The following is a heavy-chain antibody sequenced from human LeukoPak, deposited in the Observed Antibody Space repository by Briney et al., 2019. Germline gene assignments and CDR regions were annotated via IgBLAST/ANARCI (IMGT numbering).Heavy chain of an antibody. V-gene: IGHV3-23*01. J-gene: IGHJ6*03. CDR3: AKTGWATFGGVIVDYYYYYMYV. Sequence: GGALRLSCAASGFTFSSYAMSWVRQAPGKGLEWVSAISGSGGSTYYADSVKGRFTISRDNSKNTLYLQMNSLRAEDTAVYYCAKTGWATFGGVIVDYYYYYMYVWDKGTTVTVSS. D-gene: IGHD3-16*02. CDR2: ISGSGGST. CDR1: GFTFSSYA.